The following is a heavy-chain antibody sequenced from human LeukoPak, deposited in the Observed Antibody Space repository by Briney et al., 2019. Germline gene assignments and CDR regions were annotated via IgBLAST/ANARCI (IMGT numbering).Heavy chain of an antibody. Sequence: GASVKVSCKASGYTVTGYYMHWVRQAPGQGLEWMGWINPNSGGTNYAQKFQGRVTMTRDTSISTAYMELSRLRSDDTAVYYCARVKMATINCFDYWGQGTLVAVSS. CDR2: INPNSGGT. D-gene: IGHD5-24*01. V-gene: IGHV1-2*02. CDR3: ARVKMATINCFDY. J-gene: IGHJ4*02. CDR1: GYTVTGYY.